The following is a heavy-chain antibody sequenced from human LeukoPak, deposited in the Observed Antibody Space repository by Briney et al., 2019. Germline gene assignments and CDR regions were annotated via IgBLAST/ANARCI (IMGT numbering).Heavy chain of an antibody. CDR3: GRVGIVGRTYYYYGVDV. CDR2: ISSSGTT. D-gene: IGHD1-26*01. CDR1: GFTVSSNY. V-gene: IGHV3-66*01. J-gene: IGHJ6*02. Sequence: GRSLRLSCAASGFTVSSNYMSWVRQTPGKRLEWVSVISSSGTTYYIDSVKGRFTLSRDNSKNTVDLQMNCLRAEDAAVYYCGRVGIVGRTYYYYGVDVGGQGNTVTVSS.